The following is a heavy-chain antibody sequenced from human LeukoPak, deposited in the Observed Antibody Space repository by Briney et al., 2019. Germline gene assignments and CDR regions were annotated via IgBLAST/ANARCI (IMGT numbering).Heavy chain of an antibody. J-gene: IGHJ4*02. CDR2: IYYSGST. V-gene: IGHV4-39*02. Sequence: PSETLSLTCTVSGGSLSSSSYYWGWIRQPPGKGLEWIGSIYYSGSTYYNPSLKSRVTISVDTSKNQFSLKLSSVTAADTAVYYCARETYYYDSSGYYSPPDYWGQGTLVTVSS. D-gene: IGHD3-22*01. CDR3: ARETYYYDSSGYYSPPDY. CDR1: GGSLSSSSYY.